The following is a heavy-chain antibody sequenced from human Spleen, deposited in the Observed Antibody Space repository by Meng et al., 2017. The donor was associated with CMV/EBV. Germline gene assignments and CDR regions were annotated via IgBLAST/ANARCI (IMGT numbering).Heavy chain of an antibody. Sequence: ASVKVSCKASGYTFASFGITWVRQAPGQGLEWMGWVSAYNANTNYAQKLQGRITMTTDTSTSTAYMELRSLRSDDTAVYYCARVDSSGWYPGYWGQGTLVTVSS. CDR2: VSAYNANT. D-gene: IGHD6-19*01. CDR1: GYTFASFG. CDR3: ARVDSSGWYPGY. J-gene: IGHJ4*02. V-gene: IGHV1-18*01.